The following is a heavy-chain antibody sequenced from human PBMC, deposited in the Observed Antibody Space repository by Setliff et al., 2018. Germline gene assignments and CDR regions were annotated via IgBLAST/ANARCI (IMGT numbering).Heavy chain of an antibody. J-gene: IGHJ4*02. CDR3: ARDSREYYFDY. D-gene: IGHD3-10*01. CDR1: GFSFGMSGMR. V-gene: IGHV2-70*04. CDR2: VDWDDDK. Sequence: SGPTLVNPTPPLTLTCTYAGFSFGMSGMRLSWIRQAPGKALEWLARVDWDDDKFYSTSLATSLTISEDTFNNQVTLTMTNMAPADTATYFCARDSREYYFDYWGQGILVTVSS.